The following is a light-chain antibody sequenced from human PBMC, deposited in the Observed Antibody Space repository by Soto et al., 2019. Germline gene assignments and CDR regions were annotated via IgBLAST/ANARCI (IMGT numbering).Light chain of an antibody. CDR2: AAS. J-gene: IGKJ1*01. CDR3: LLDFNYFWA. CDR1: QAIRKA. Sequence: AIQLTQSPSSLSASVGDRVAITCRASQAIRKALGWYQQKPGRVPKLLIYAASTLQSGVPSRFSGSGSGTDFTLTISSLQPEDFATYYCLLDFNYFWAFGQGTKVDI. V-gene: IGKV1-6*01.